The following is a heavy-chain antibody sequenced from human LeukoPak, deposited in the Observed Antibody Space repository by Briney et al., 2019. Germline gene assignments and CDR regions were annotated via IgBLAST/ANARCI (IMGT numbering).Heavy chain of an antibody. CDR2: ISGSGGST. V-gene: IGHV3-23*01. D-gene: IGHD2-2*01. J-gene: IGHJ1*01. CDR1: GFTFSSYA. Sequence: GGSLRLSCAASGFTFSSYAMSWVRQAPGKGLEWVSAISGSGGSTYYADSVKGRFTISRDNSKNKLYLQMNSLRAEDTAVYYCAKWGLYCSSTSCYAPFQHWGQGTLVTVSS. CDR3: AKWGLYCSSTSCYAPFQH.